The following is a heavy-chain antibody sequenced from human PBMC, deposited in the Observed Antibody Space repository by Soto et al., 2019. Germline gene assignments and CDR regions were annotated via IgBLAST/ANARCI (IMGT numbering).Heavy chain of an antibody. V-gene: IGHV3-23*01. J-gene: IGHJ4*02. Sequence: EVQLLESGGGLVQPGGSLRLSCAASGFTFSSYAMSWVRQAPGKGLEWVSAISGSGGSTYYADSVKGRFTISRDNSKNTLYLQMNSLRAEDTAVYYCAKDPPLRYFDWLQYYFDYLGQGTLVTVSS. CDR3: AKDPPLRYFDWLQYYFDY. CDR2: ISGSGGST. CDR1: GFTFSSYA. D-gene: IGHD3-9*01.